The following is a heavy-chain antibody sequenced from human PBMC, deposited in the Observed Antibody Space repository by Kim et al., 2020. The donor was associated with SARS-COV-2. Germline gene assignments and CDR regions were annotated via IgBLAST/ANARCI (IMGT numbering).Heavy chain of an antibody. D-gene: IGHD6-6*01. Sequence: ASVKVSCKASGYTFTGYYMHWVRQAPGQGLEWMGWINPNSGGTNYAQKFQGRVTMTRDTSISTAYMELSRLRSDDTAVYYCARSIAARGWFDPWGQGTLVTVSS. CDR2: INPNSGGT. J-gene: IGHJ5*02. V-gene: IGHV1-2*02. CDR3: ARSIAARGWFDP. CDR1: GYTFTGYY.